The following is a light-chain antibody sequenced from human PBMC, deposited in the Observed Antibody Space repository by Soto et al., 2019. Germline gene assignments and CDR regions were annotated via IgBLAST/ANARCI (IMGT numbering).Light chain of an antibody. J-gene: IGKJ5*01. CDR3: QQRSNWPPIT. CDR1: QSVGSN. V-gene: IGKV3-11*01. Sequence: SQSVGSNLAWYQQKPGQAPRLLIYDASNRATGIPARFSGSGSGTDFTLTISSLEPEDFAVYYCQQRSNWPPITFGQGTRLEIK. CDR2: DAS.